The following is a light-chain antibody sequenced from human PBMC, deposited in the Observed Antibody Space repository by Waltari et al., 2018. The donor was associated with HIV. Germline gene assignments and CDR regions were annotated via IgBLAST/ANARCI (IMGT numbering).Light chain of an antibody. V-gene: IGLV3-10*01. Sequence: SYELTQPPSVSVSPGQTARITCSGDALPKKYAYWYQQKSGQAPVLLIYEDTKRPSGIPERFSGSISGTVATLIISGALVEDEADHYCYSTDSSGNDRVFGGGTKLTVL. CDR3: YSTDSSGNDRV. CDR1: ALPKKY. J-gene: IGLJ3*02. CDR2: EDT.